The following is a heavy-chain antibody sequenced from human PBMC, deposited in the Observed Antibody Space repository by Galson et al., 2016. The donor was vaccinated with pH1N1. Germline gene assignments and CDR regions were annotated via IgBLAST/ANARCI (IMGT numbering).Heavy chain of an antibody. CDR2: INPNSGGT. CDR1: GYTFTGYY. V-gene: IGHV1-2*02. CDR3: ARGIDFGELGAWFDP. J-gene: IGHJ5*02. Sequence: SVKVSCKASGYTFTGYYMHWVRQAPGQGLEWMGWINPNSGGTNYAQKFQGRVTMTRDTSISTAYMELSRLRSDDTAVYYCARGIDFGELGAWFDPWGQGTLVTVSS. D-gene: IGHD3-10*01.